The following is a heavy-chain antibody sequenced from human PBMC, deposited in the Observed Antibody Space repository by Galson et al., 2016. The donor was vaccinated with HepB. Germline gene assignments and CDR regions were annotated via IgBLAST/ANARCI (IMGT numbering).Heavy chain of an antibody. Sequence: SLRLSCAASGFTVRSNYMHWVRQAPGEGLEWVSVIHSGGTTYYADSVMGRFSISRDHSKNTMDLQMSGLRAEDTAVYYCARSLGSTTNYGMDVWGQGTTVTVS. CDR3: ARSLGSTTNYGMDV. J-gene: IGHJ6*02. CDR2: IHSGGTT. CDR1: GFTVRSNY. D-gene: IGHD1-26*01. V-gene: IGHV3-53*01.